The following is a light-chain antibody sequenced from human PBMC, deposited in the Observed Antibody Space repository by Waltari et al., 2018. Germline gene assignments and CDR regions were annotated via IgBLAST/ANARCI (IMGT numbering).Light chain of an antibody. CDR1: QSISRS. J-gene: IGKJ1*01. CDR3: QQYFHLST. V-gene: IGKV1-5*03. Sequence: DIQVTQSPSTLSASVGDRVSITCRASQSISRSLAWFQQKPGKGPKLLIYGASTLESWVPARFSGSGSGTEFTLTISSLQPDDFATYGCQQYFHLSTFGQGTKVEIK. CDR2: GAS.